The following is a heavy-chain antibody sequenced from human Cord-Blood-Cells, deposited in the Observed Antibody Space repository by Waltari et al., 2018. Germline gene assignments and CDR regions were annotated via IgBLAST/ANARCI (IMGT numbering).Heavy chain of an antibody. D-gene: IGHD3-3*01. CDR1: GYTFTGYY. V-gene: IGHV1-2*02. J-gene: IGHJ4*02. CDR3: ARDSTTIFGVVIYYFDY. Sequence: QVQLVQSGAEVKKPGASVKVSCKASGYTFTGYYMHWVRQAPGQGLEWKGWINPNRGGTNYAQKFQGRVTMTRDTSISTAYMELSRLRSDDTAVYYCARDSTTIFGVVIYYFDYWGQGTLVTVSS. CDR2: INPNRGGT.